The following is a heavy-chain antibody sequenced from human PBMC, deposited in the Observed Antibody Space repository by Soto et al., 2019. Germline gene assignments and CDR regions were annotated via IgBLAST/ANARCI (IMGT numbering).Heavy chain of an antibody. J-gene: IGHJ6*01. CDR1: GGTFSSYA. CDR2: IIPIFGTA. D-gene: IGHD3-22*01. Sequence: VASVKVSCKASGGTFSSYAISWVRQAPGQGLEWMGGIIPIFGTANYAQKFQGRVTITADESTSTAYMELSSLRSEDTGVYYCARVVDSSGYYSYSYYGMDVWGQGTTVPVSS. CDR3: ARVVDSSGYYSYSYYGMDV. V-gene: IGHV1-69*13.